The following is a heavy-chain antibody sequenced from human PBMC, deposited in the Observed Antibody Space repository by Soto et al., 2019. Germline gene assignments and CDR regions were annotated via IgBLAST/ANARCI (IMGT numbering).Heavy chain of an antibody. Sequence: EVRLVESGGGLVQPGESLRLSCEASGFTVGTNYISWVRQSPGKGLEWVSVIYAAGHTYYPDSVKGRFTISRDKSLNTVSLQMSSLRVDDTAVYYCARAIVTPGTYYIGVWGKGTTVTVSS. J-gene: IGHJ6*03. V-gene: IGHV3-66*01. D-gene: IGHD4-4*01. CDR1: GFTVGTNY. CDR3: ARAIVTPGTYYIGV. CDR2: IYAAGHT.